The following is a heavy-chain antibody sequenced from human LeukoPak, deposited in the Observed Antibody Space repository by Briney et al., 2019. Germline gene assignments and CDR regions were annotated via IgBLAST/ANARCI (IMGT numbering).Heavy chain of an antibody. CDR2: ISHDGSNK. J-gene: IGHJ4*02. Sequence: GGSLRLSCAASGLTLSSYGMHWVRQAPGKGLEWVAVISHDGSNKYYADSVKGRFTISRDNAKNTLYLQMDSLSVEDTAVYYRAKLRGYYGSGQQITLDYWGQGTLVTVSS. CDR1: GLTLSSYG. V-gene: IGHV3-30*18. CDR3: AKLRGYYGSGQQITLDY. D-gene: IGHD3-10*01.